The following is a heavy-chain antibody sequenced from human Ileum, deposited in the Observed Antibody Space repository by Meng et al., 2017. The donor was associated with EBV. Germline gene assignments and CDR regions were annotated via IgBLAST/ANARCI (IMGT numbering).Heavy chain of an antibody. CDR3: ARGHDYGDYASDY. D-gene: IGHD4-17*01. Sequence: QVQLQQWGAGLLKPSETLSLPGAVYGGSFSGYYWSWIRQPPGKGLEWIGEINHSGSTNYNPSLKSRVTISVDTSKNQFSLKLSSVTAADTAVYYCARGHDYGDYASDYWGQGTLVTVSS. CDR2: INHSGST. CDR1: GGSFSGYY. V-gene: IGHV4-34*01. J-gene: IGHJ4*02.